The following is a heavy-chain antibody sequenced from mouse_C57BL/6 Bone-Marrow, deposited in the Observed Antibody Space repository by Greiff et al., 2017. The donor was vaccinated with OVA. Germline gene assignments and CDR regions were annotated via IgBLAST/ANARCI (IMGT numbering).Heavy chain of an antibody. Sequence: EVQVEESGAELVRPGASVKLSCTASGFNIKDDYMHWVKQRPEQGLEWIGWIDPENGDTEYASKFQGKATITADTSSNTAYLQLSSLTSEDTAVYYCTRCLPAWFACWGQGTLVTVSA. CDR3: TRCLPAWFAC. J-gene: IGHJ3*01. CDR2: IDPENGDT. V-gene: IGHV14-4*01. CDR1: GFNIKDDY.